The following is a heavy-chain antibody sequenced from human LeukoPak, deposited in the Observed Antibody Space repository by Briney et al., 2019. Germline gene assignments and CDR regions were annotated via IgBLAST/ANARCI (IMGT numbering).Heavy chain of an antibody. CDR2: IYTSGST. J-gene: IGHJ6*03. Sequence: SETLSLTCTVSGGSISSYYWSWVRQPPGKGLEWIGYIYTSGSTNYNPSLKSRVTISVDTSKNQFSLKLSSVTAADTAVYYCARGPPKPYSSTGGEYYYYMDVCGKGTTVTVSS. V-gene: IGHV4-4*09. D-gene: IGHD6-13*01. CDR1: GGSISSYY. CDR3: ARGPPKPYSSTGGEYYYYMDV.